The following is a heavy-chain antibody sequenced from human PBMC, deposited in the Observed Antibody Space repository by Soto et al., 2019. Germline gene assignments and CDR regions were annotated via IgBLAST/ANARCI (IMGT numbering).Heavy chain of an antibody. V-gene: IGHV4-34*01. J-gene: IGHJ4*02. CDR1: GGSFSAYY. CDR2: INHSGGT. Sequence: PSETLSLTCAVYGGSFSAYYWSWIRQPPGKGLKWIGEINHSGGTIYNPSLKSRVTISVDTSKSQFSLKLTSVTAADRAVYYCARGSVDTVDSSGYHYYFDYWGQGTLVTVSS. D-gene: IGHD3-22*01. CDR3: ARGSVDTVDSSGYHYYFDY.